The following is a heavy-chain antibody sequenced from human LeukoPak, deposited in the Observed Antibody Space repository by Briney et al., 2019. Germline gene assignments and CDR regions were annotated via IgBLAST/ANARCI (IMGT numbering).Heavy chain of an antibody. CDR2: ISYDGSNK. D-gene: IGHD3-10*01. CDR1: GFTFSSYG. CDR3: AKGGLRF. V-gene: IGHV3-30*18. Sequence: GRSLRLSCAASGFTFSSYGMHWVRQAPGKGLEWVAVISYDGSNKYYADSVKGRFTISRDNSKNTLYLQMNSLRAEDTAVYYCAKGGLRFGGQGTLVTVSS. J-gene: IGHJ4*02.